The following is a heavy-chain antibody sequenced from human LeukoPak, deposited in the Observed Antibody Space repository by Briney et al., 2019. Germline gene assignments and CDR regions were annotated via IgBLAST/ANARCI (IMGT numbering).Heavy chain of an antibody. D-gene: IGHD6-25*01. CDR1: GYTFTGYY. CDR3: ARGGLDESFQY. J-gene: IGHJ1*01. V-gene: IGHV3-23*01. Sequence: SCKASGYTFTGYYMHWVRQAPGKGLEWVSGISGVGGSRYYADSVKGRFTIFRDNSKNTLYLQMNSLRAEDTAVYYCARGGLDESFQYWGQGTLVTVST. CDR2: ISGVGGSR.